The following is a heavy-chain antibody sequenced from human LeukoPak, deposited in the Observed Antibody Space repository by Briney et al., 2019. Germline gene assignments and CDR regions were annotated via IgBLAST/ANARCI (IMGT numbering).Heavy chain of an antibody. J-gene: IGHJ4*02. CDR3: ARNGGNY. D-gene: IGHD4-23*01. CDR1: GYTFSGYS. V-gene: IGHV1-2*02. CDR2: INPNSGGT. Sequence: ASVKVSCKASGYTFSGYSMHWVRQAPGQGLEWMGWINPNSGGTNYAQKFQGRVTMTRDTSIRTAYMELSSLRSVDTAMYYCARNGGNYWGQGTLVTVSS.